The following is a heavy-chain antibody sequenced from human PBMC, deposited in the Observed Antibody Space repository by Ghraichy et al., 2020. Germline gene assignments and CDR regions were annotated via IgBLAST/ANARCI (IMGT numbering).Heavy chain of an antibody. D-gene: IGHD1-26*01. CDR2: IYPGDSDT. CDR3: ARQRGGSSRPVDY. J-gene: IGHJ4*02. V-gene: IGHV5-51*01. Sequence: GGSLRLSCEGSGYSFTTYWIGWVRQMPGKGLEWMGIIYPGDSDTRYSPSFQGQVTISADKSISTAYLQWGSLKASDTAMYYCARQRGGSSRPVDYWGQGTLVIVSS. CDR1: GYSFTTYW.